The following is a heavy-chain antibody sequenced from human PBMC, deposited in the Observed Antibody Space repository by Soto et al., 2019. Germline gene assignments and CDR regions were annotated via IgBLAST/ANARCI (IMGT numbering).Heavy chain of an antibody. CDR3: AKDASSGITSFDL. J-gene: IGHJ2*01. D-gene: IGHD3-3*01. CDR2: ISGSGGST. Sequence: EVQLLESGGGLVQPGGSLRLSCAASGFTFSSYARSWVRQAPGKGLEWVSAISGSGGSTYYADSVKGRFTISRDNSKNTLYLQMNSLRAEDTALYYCAKDASSGITSFDLWGRGTLVTVSS. CDR1: GFTFSSYA. V-gene: IGHV3-23*01.